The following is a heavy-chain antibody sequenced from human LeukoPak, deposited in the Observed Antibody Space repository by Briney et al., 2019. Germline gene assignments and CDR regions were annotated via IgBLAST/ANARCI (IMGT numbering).Heavy chain of an antibody. CDR1: GFTVSSNY. D-gene: IGHD3-10*01. Sequence: GGSLRLSCAASGFTVSSNYMSWVRQAPGKGLEWVSVIYSGGSTYYADSVKGRFAISRDNSKNTLYLQMNSLRAEDTAVYYCARDGNNYHGSGSHFDYWGQGTLVTVSS. CDR3: ARDGNNYHGSGSHFDY. J-gene: IGHJ4*02. V-gene: IGHV3-53*01. CDR2: IYSGGST.